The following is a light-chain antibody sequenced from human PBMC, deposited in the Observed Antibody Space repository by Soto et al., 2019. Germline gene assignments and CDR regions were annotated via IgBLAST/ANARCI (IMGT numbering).Light chain of an antibody. Sequence: DIQMTQSPSSLSASVGDRVTITCRASQSISSYLNWYQQKPGKAPKLLIYAASSLQSGVPSRFSGSGSGTDFTLTISRLKHEDFATYYCQQRYTTTIAFCQGTRLEIK. V-gene: IGKV1-39*01. CDR1: QSISSY. J-gene: IGKJ5*01. CDR2: AAS. CDR3: QQRYTTTIA.